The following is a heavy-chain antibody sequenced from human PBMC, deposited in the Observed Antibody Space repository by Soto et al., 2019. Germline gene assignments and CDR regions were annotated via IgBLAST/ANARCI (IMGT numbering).Heavy chain of an antibody. CDR3: ARAAGARITIFGVVIMGWFDP. CDR1: GGSISSGGYY. D-gene: IGHD3-3*01. Sequence: QVQLQESGPGLVKPSQTLSLTCTVSGGSISSGGYYWSWIRQHPGKGLEWIGYIYYSGSTYYNPSLKSRVTTSVDTSKNKFSLKLSSVTAADTAVYYCARAAGARITIFGVVIMGWFDPWGQGTLVTVSS. CDR2: IYYSGST. J-gene: IGHJ5*02. V-gene: IGHV4-31*03.